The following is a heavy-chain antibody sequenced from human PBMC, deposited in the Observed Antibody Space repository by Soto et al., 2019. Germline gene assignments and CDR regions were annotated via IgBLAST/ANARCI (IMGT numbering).Heavy chain of an antibody. CDR2: INAGNGNT. Sequence: ASAKVSCKASGYTFTSYAMHWVRQAPGQRLEWMGWINAGNGNTKYSQKFQGRVTITRDTSASTAYMELSSLRSEDTAVYYCANALGLYYFDYWGQGTLVTVSS. CDR3: ANALGLYYFDY. J-gene: IGHJ4*02. CDR1: GYTFTSYA. D-gene: IGHD3-16*01. V-gene: IGHV1-3*01.